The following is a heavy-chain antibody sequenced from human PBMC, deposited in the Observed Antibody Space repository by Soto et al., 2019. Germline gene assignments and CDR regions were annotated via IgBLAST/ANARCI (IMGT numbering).Heavy chain of an antibody. V-gene: IGHV5-10-1*01. Sequence: PGESLKISCKGSGYSFTSYWTSWVRQMPGKGLEWMGRIDPSDSYTNYSPSFQGHVTISADKSISTAYLQWSSLKASDTAMYYCARFSVGGSCYPCYYYGMDVWGQGTTVTVSS. CDR3: ARFSVGGSCYPCYYYGMDV. D-gene: IGHD2-15*01. J-gene: IGHJ6*02. CDR2: IDPSDSYT. CDR1: GYSFTSYW.